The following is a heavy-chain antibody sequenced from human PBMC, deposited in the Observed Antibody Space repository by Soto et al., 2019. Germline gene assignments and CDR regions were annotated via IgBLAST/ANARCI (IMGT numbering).Heavy chain of an antibody. CDR2: INPNSGGT. J-gene: IGHJ5*02. Sequence: ASVKVSCKASGYTFTGYYMHWLRQAPGQGLEWMGWINPNSGGTNYAQKFQGRVTMTRDTSISTAYMELSRLRSDDTAVYYCAREQLLYQGWFDPWGQGTLVTVSS. CDR1: GYTFTGYY. V-gene: IGHV1-2*02. CDR3: AREQLLYQGWFDP. D-gene: IGHD2-2*02.